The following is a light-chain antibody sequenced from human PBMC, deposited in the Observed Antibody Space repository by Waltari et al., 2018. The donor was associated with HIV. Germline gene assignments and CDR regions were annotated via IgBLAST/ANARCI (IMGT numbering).Light chain of an antibody. V-gene: IGLV1-40*01. CDR3: QSYDSSLSWV. CDR2: GNS. CDR1: SPTIGAGYD. Sequence: QSALTQPPSVSGAPGQRVTISCTGSSPTIGAGYDVHWYQQLPGTAPKLLIYGNSNRPSGVPDRFSGSKSGTSASLAITGLQAEDEADYYCQSYDSSLSWVFGGGTKLTVL. J-gene: IGLJ3*02.